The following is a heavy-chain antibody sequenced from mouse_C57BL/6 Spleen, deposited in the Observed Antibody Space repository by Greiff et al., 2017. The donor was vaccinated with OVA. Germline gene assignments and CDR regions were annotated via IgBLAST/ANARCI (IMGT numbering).Heavy chain of an antibody. V-gene: IGHV5-17*01. D-gene: IGHD1-1*01. CDR1: GFTFSDYG. J-gene: IGHJ1*03. CDR2: ISSGSSTI. Sequence: EVQLVESGGGLVKPGGSLKLSCAASGFTFSDYGMHWVRQAPEKGLEWVAYISSGSSTIYYADTVKGRFTISRDNAKNTLFLQMTSLRSEDTAMYYCASHYYYGSSAYWYFDVWGTGTTVTVSS. CDR3: ASHYYYGSSAYWYFDV.